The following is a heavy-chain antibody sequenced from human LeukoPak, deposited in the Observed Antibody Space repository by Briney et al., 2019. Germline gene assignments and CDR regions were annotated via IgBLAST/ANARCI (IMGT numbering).Heavy chain of an antibody. V-gene: IGHV1-8*01. J-gene: IGHJ4*02. CDR3: AREVSGSYSRDLDY. CDR1: GYTFTSYD. CDR2: MNPNSGNT. Sequence: ASVKVSCKASGYTFTSYDINWVRQATGQGLEWMGWMNPNSGNTGYAQKLQGRVTMTRNTSISTAYMELSRLRSDDTAVYYCAREVSGSYSRDLDYWGQGTLVTVSS. D-gene: IGHD1-26*01.